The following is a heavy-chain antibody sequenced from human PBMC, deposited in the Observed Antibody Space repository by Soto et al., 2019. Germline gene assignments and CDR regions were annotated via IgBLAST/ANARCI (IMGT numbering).Heavy chain of an antibody. V-gene: IGHV3-30-3*01. J-gene: IGHJ6*02. CDR2: ISYDGSNK. D-gene: IGHD2-2*01. CDR3: ARGGREVVVVPAADYYYYGMDV. CDR1: GFTFSSYA. Sequence: QVQLVESGGGVVQPGRSLRLSCAASGFTFSSYAMHWVRQAPGKGLEWVAVISYDGSNKYYADSVKGRFTISRDNSKNTLYLQMNSLRAEDTAVYYCARGGREVVVVPAADYYYYGMDVWGQGTTVTVSS.